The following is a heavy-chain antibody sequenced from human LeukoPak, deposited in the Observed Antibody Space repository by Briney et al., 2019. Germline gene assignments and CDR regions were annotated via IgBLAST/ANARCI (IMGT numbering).Heavy chain of an antibody. CDR2: TYYRSKWHN. CDR3: ARGPTSIAAAGYNWFDP. D-gene: IGHD6-13*01. J-gene: IGHJ5*02. Sequence: SQTLSLTCAISGDSVSSNSAAWNWIRQSPSRGLEWLGRTYYRSKWHNDYAVSVKSRITINPDTSKNQFSLQLNSVTPEDTAVYYCARGPTSIAAAGYNWFDPWGQGTLVTVSS. V-gene: IGHV6-1*01. CDR1: GDSVSSNSAA.